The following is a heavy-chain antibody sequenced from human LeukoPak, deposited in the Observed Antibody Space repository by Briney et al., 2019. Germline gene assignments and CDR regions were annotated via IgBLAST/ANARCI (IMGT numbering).Heavy chain of an antibody. Sequence: GASVKVSCKVSGYTFTELSMHWVRQAPGKGLEWMGGFDPEDGETIYAQKFQGRVTMTEDTSTDTAYMELSSLRSEDTAVYYCATAPPDIVATINFDYWGQGTLVTVSS. D-gene: IGHD5-12*01. J-gene: IGHJ4*02. CDR1: GYTFTELS. V-gene: IGHV1-24*01. CDR3: ATAPPDIVATINFDY. CDR2: FDPEDGET.